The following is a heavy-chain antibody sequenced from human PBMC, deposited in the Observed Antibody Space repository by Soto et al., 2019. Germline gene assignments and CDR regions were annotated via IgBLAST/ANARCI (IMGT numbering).Heavy chain of an antibody. CDR3: ARRGDDDFWSGVYGMDV. CDR1: GGSISSSSYY. D-gene: IGHD3-3*01. V-gene: IGHV4-39*01. Sequence: ETLSLTCTVSGGSISSSSYYWGWIRQPPGKGLEWIGSIYYSGSTYYNPSLKSRVTISVDTSKNQFSLKLSSVTAADTAVYYCARRGDDDFWSGVYGMDVWGQGTTVTVSS. J-gene: IGHJ6*02. CDR2: IYYSGST.